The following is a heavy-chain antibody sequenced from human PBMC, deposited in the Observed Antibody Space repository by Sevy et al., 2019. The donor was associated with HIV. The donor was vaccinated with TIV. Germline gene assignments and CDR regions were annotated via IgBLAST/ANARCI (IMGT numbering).Heavy chain of an antibody. J-gene: IGHJ4*02. D-gene: IGHD3-3*01. CDR3: ANDRDFWRAACYFDY. Sequence: GGSLRLSCAVSGFTFSTYAMSWVRQAPGKGLEWVSAISGSGGSSTYYADSVKGRFTISRDNSKNTLYLQMNSLRAEDTAVYYCANDRDFWRAACYFDYWGQGTLVTVSS. CDR1: GFTFSTYA. CDR2: ISGSGGSST. V-gene: IGHV3-23*01.